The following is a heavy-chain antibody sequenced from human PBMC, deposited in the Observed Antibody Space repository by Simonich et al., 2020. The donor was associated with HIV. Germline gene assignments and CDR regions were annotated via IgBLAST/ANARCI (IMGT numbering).Heavy chain of an antibody. CDR2: FYHTGST. J-gene: IGHJ4*02. CDR3: ASSTGSYGSGSYTDY. Sequence: QVQLQESGPGLVKPSETLSLTCAVSSYSISSGYYWGWIRQPPGKGLEWIGNFYHTGSTYDNPSLESRVSISVDTSKNQFSLELSAVTAADTAVYYCASSTGSYGSGSYTDYWGQGTLVTVSS. CDR1: SYSISSGYY. D-gene: IGHD3-10*01. V-gene: IGHV4-38-2*01.